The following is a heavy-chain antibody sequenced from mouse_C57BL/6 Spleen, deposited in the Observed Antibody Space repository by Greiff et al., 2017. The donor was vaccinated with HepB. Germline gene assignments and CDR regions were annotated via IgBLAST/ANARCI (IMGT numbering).Heavy chain of an antibody. V-gene: IGHV1-52*01. CDR1: GYTFTSYW. D-gene: IGHD3-1*01. J-gene: IGHJ3*01. CDR2: IDPSDSET. CDR3: ARRGEARGFAY. Sequence: QVQLQQSGAELVRPGSSVKLSCKASGYTFTSYWMHWVKQRPIQGLEWIGNIDPSDSETHYNQKFKDKATLTVDKSSSTAYMQLSSLTSEDSAVYYCARRGEARGFAYWGQGTLVTVSA.